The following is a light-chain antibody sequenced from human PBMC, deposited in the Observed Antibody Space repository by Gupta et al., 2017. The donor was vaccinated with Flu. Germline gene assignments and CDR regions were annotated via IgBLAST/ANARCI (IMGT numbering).Light chain of an antibody. CDR1: QSVSSY. CDR3: QQSYITPLT. CDR2: AVS. V-gene: IGKV1-39*01. J-gene: IGKJ4*01. Sequence: DIQMTQSPSSLPASVGDRVTITCRASQSVSSYLNWYQQKPGQAPKLLIYAVSRLQSGVPSRFSGSGSGTDFTLTITSLQPEDFATYYCQQSYITPLTFGGGTKVEIK.